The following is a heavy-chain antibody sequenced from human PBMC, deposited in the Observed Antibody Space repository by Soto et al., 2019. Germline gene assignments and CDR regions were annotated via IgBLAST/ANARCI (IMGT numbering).Heavy chain of an antibody. Sequence: QVQLVQSGAEVKKAGSSVKVSCKASGGTFSSCAISWVRQAPGQGLEWMGGIIPIFGTANYAQKFQGRVTITADESTSTAYMELSSLRSEDTAVYYCYSSSQATSTQFDHWGRGTLVTVSS. J-gene: IGHJ2*01. CDR2: IIPIFGTA. D-gene: IGHD6-13*01. CDR3: YSSSQATSTQFDH. CDR1: GGTFSSCA. V-gene: IGHV1-69*12.